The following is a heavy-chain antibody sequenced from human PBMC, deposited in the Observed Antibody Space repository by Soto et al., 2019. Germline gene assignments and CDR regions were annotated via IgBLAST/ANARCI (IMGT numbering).Heavy chain of an antibody. Sequence: GASVKVSCKASGGTFSSYAISWVRQAPGQGLEWMGGIIPIFGTANYAQKFQGRVTITADKSTSTAYMELSSLRSEDTAVYYCARVPIVVVVAATRRNYYYGMDVWGQGTTVTVS. V-gene: IGHV1-69*06. CDR3: ARVPIVVVVAATRRNYYYGMDV. CDR2: IIPIFGTA. J-gene: IGHJ6*02. D-gene: IGHD2-15*01. CDR1: GGTFSSYA.